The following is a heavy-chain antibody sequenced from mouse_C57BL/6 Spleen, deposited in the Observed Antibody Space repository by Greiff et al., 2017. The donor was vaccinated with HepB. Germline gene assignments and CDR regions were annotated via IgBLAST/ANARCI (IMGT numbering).Heavy chain of an antibody. Sequence: VQLQQSGAELVRPGASVKLSCKASGYTFTDYYINWVKQRPGQGLEWIARIYPGSGNTYYNEKFKGKATLTAEKSSRTAYMQLSSLTSEDSAVYFCARSDDYYAMDYWGQGTSVTVSS. J-gene: IGHJ4*01. V-gene: IGHV1-76*01. CDR3: ARSDDYYAMDY. CDR1: GYTFTDYY. CDR2: IYPGSGNT.